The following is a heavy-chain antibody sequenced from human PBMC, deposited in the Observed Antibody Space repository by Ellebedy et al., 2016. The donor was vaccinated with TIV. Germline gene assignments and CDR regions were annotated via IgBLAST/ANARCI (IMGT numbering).Heavy chain of an antibody. J-gene: IGHJ3*02. CDR1: VLTVTSNF. V-gene: IGHV3-66*01. D-gene: IGHD3-10*01. CDR3: ARETYNDVDLKLWGIFDI. Sequence: GGSLRLSCAASVLTVTSNFMSWVRQAPGKGLAWVSTIAIDSTTYYADSVKGRFTISRENSKNPLDIQMNSLRAEDTAVYYCARETYNDVDLKLWGIFDIWGQGTMVTVSS. CDR2: IAIDSTT.